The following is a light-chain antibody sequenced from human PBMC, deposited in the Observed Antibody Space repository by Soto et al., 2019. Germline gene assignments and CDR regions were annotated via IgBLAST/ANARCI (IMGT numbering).Light chain of an antibody. CDR3: QQNYNLPPWT. J-gene: IGKJ1*01. CDR2: AAS. CDR1: QSISTY. Sequence: DIRMTQSPPSLSASVGDTITITCRASQSISTYLDWYQVTPGKAPKVLIYAASTLQAGVPSRFSGSGSGTDFTLTINSLQPEDFATYYCQQNYNLPPWTFGQGTKVEIK. V-gene: IGKV1-39*01.